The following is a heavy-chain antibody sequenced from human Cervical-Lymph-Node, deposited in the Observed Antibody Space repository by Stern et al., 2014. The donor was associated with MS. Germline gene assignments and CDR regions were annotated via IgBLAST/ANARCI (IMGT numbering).Heavy chain of an antibody. CDR2: IDSSGTSI. Sequence: QVQLVQSGGGLVKPGGSLRLSCTASGFIFSDYYMNWIRQAPGKGLEWLSFIDSSGTSIDYAESVRGRFSISRDNAKNSLYLQMNGLRAEDSAIYYCVRSRNVDMATSWFDPWGQGTLVTVSS. D-gene: IGHD5-24*01. J-gene: IGHJ5*02. CDR3: VRSRNVDMATSWFDP. V-gene: IGHV3-11*01. CDR1: GFIFSDYY.